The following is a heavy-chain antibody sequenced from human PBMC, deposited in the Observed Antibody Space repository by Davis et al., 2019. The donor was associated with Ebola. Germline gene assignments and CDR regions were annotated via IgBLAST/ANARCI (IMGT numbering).Heavy chain of an antibody. D-gene: IGHD3-16*02. J-gene: IGHJ5*02. Sequence: PSETLSLTCAVSGGSISSGGYSWSWIRQPPGKGLEWIGYIYHSGSTYYNPSLKSRVTISVDRSKNQFSLKLSSVTAADTAVYYCARGAPYDYIWGSYRAGWFDPWGQGTLVTVSS. CDR3: ARGAPYDYIWGSYRAGWFDP. V-gene: IGHV4-30-2*01. CDR2: IYHSGST. CDR1: GGSISSGGYS.